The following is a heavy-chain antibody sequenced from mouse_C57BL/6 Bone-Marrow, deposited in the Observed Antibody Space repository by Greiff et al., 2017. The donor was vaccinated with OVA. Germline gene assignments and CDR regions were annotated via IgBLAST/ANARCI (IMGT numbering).Heavy chain of an antibody. CDR2: IDPSDSYT. J-gene: IGHJ4*01. CDR1: GYTFTSYW. D-gene: IGHD1-1*01. CDR3: ERHYGSSYAMGD. Sequence: QVQLQQPGAELVKPGASVKLSCKASGYTFTSYWMQWVKQRPGQGLEWIGEIDPSDSYTTYNQKFKGKATLTVDTSSSTAYMQLSSLTSEDSAVYYCERHYGSSYAMGDWGQGTSGTGSS. V-gene: IGHV1-50*01.